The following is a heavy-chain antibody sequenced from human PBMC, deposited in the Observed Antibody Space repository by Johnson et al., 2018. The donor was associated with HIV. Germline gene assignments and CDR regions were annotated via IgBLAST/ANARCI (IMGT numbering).Heavy chain of an antibody. CDR2: IKQDGSEK. J-gene: IGHJ3*02. Sequence: VQLVESGGGLVQPGGSLRLSCAASGFTFSCYWMSWVRQAPGKGLEWVANIKQDGSEKYYVDSVKGRFTISRDNAKNSLYLQMNSLRAEDTAVYYCARDRIPYNWNYEGDAFDIWGQGTMVTVSS. CDR3: ARDRIPYNWNYEGDAFDI. CDR1: GFTFSCYW. V-gene: IGHV3-7*01. D-gene: IGHD1-7*01.